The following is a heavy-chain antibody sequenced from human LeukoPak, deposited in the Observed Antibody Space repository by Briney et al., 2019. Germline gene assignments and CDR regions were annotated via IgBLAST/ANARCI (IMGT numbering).Heavy chain of an antibody. CDR2: ITGSGGNT. D-gene: IGHD3-9*01. CDR1: GFTFSKYA. CDR3: AKWGDYDVLTGYYVSDY. J-gene: IGHJ4*02. Sequence: GAALRLYWAASGFTFSKYAMSWVRQAPGKGLEWVSAITGSGGNTYYADSGKGRLTSSRDNSKNTAFLQMNSLRAEETAAYYCAKWGDYDVLTGYYVSDYWGQGTLVTVSS. V-gene: IGHV3-23*01.